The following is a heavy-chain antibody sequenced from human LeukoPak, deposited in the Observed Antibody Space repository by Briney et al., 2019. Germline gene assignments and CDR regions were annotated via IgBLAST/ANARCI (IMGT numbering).Heavy chain of an antibody. J-gene: IGHJ6*02. V-gene: IGHV3-21*01. CDR1: GFTFSRYS. D-gene: IGHD3-10*01. CDR2: ISSSSSYI. Sequence: GGSLRLSCAASGFTFSRYSMNWVRQAPGRGLEWVSSISSSSSYIYYADSLKGRFTISRDNAKNTLYLLMNSLRAEDTAVYYCARRDHYGSGMDVWGQGTTVTVSS. CDR3: ARRDHYGSGMDV.